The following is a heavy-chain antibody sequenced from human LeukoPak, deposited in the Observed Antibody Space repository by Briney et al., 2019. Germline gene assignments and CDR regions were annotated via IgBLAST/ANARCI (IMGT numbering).Heavy chain of an antibody. CDR2: INPNSGAT. Sequence: ASVKVSCKASGYTFTDYYIIWMRQAPGRGLEYMGWINPNSGATRNGQNFQGRITMTRDTSVSTAYMDLGTLSSDDAAIYFCARGSAVSCSSTSCPAPLDYWGQGTLVTVSS. D-gene: IGHD2-2*01. V-gene: IGHV1-2*02. J-gene: IGHJ4*02. CDR1: GYTFTDYY. CDR3: ARGSAVSCSSTSCPAPLDY.